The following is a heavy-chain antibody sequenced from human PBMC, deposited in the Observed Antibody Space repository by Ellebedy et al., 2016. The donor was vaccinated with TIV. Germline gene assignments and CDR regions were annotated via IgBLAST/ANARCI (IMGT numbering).Heavy chain of an antibody. CDR1: GFTFSSYA. J-gene: IGHJ3*02. V-gene: IGHV3-30*03. CDR2: MSYDGSHM. CDR3: ARLRYGSGYSDALDI. Sequence: GESLKISCAASGFTFSSYAMHWIRPAPCKGPEWLAFMSYDGSHMYSGDSVKCRFTISRDNSKNTLHLDMNGLRPEDTAVYFCARLRYGSGYSDALDIWGQGTKVSVSS. D-gene: IGHD3-10*01.